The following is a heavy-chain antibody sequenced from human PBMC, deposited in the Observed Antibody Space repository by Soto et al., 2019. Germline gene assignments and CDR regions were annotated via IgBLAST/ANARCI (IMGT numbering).Heavy chain of an antibody. D-gene: IGHD3-22*01. CDR3: ARDSNDSSGYSFDY. V-gene: IGHV4-30-4*01. CDR2: IYYSGST. J-gene: IGHJ4*02. Sequence: SETRSLTCTVSGGSISSGDYYWSWIRQPPGKGLEWIGYIYYSGSTYYNPSLKSRVTITXXTXXXXXSLXLXXVTXADTAVYYCARDSNDSSGYSFDYWGQGTLVT. CDR1: GGSISSGDYY.